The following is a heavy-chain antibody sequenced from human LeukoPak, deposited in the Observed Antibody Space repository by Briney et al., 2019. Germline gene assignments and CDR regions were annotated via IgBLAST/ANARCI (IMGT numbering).Heavy chain of an antibody. D-gene: IGHD6-13*01. V-gene: IGHV1-8*03. CDR2: KNPNTGNT. CDR1: GYTFTSYD. CDR3: ARDQGGYYSSSWVFDY. J-gene: IGHJ4*02. Sequence: ASVKVSCKASGYTFTSYDINWVRQATGQGLEWMGWKNPNTGNTGYAQKFQGRVTITTDTSINTAYMELSRLRSDDTAVYYCARDQGGYYSSSWVFDYWGQGTLVTVSS.